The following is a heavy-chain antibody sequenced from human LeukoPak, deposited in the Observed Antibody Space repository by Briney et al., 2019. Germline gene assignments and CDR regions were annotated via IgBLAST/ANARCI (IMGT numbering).Heavy chain of an antibody. CDR2: INHSGST. V-gene: IGHV4-61*08. CDR3: ARARFNIWFGESYYYGMDV. D-gene: IGHD3-10*01. J-gene: IGHJ6*02. CDR1: GGSTSSGGYY. Sequence: SETLSLTCTVSGGSTSSGGYYWSWIRQPPGKGLEWIGEINHSGSTNYNPSLKSRVTISVDTSKNQFSLKLSSVTAADTAVYYCARARFNIWFGESYYYGMDVWGQGTTVTVSS.